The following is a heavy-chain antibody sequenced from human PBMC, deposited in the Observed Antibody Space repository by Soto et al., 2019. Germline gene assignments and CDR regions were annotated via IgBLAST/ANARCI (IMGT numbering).Heavy chain of an antibody. V-gene: IGHV4-4*02. J-gene: IGHJ4*02. CDR3: ASRDPGTSVDY. CDR1: GGSLTSNKW. CDR2: IYRAGST. Sequence: XTLSLPCAVSGGSLTSNKWWTWVRQPPGQGLEWIGEIYRAGSTNYNPSLKSRVTISLQKSENQFSLKVTSLTAADTAVYYCASRDPGTSVDYWGQGTLGTVSS. D-gene: IGHD1-7*01.